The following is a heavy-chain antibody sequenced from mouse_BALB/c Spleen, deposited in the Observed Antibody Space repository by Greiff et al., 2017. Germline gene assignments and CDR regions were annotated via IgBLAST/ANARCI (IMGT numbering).Heavy chain of an antibody. Sequence: VQLQQSGAELVKPGASVKLSCTASGFNFNDNYMHWVKQRPEQGLEWIGRIDHANGNTKYDPKFQGKATITADTSSNTDYLQLSSLASEDTAVYCCARTVVARAMDYWGQGTSVTVSS. D-gene: IGHD1-1*01. CDR1: GFNFNDNY. CDR2: IDHANGNT. CDR3: ARTVVARAMDY. J-gene: IGHJ4*01. V-gene: IGHV14-3*02.